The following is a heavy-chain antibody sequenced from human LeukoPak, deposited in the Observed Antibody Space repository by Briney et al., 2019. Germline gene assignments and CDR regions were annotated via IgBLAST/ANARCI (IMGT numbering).Heavy chain of an antibody. V-gene: IGHV4-4*07. CDR3: AREVVAATGAFDI. J-gene: IGHJ3*02. D-gene: IGHD2-15*01. Sequence: SETLSLTCTVSGGSISSFYWSWIRQPAGKGLEWIGRIYTSGSTNYNPSLKSRVTISVDTSKNQLSLKLSSVTAADTAVYYCAREVVAATGAFDIWGQGTVVIVS. CDR1: GGSISSFY. CDR2: IYTSGST.